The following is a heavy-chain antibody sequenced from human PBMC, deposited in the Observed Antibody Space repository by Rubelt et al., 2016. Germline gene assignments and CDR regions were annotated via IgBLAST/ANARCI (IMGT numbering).Heavy chain of an antibody. CDR2: ISGDGSIT. J-gene: IGHJ6*02. D-gene: IGHD3-22*01. Sequence: GKGLVWVSRISGDGSITNYADSVKGRFTISRDNAKNSLYLQMNSLRAEDTAVYYCAREDYYDSSGYYYYGMDVWGQGTTVTVSS. CDR3: AREDYYDSSGYYYYGMDV. V-gene: IGHV3-74*01.